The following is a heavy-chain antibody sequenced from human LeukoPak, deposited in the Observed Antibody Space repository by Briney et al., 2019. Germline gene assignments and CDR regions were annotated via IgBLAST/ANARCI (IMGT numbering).Heavy chain of an antibody. V-gene: IGHV4-59*01. CDR3: ARAPYDFWSGYHLDY. CDR2: IYYSGST. CDR1: GGSISSYY. D-gene: IGHD3-3*01. J-gene: IGHJ4*02. Sequence: SETLSLTCTVSGGSISSYYWSWIRQPPGKGLEWIGYIYYSGSTNYNPSLKSRVTISVDTSKNQFSLKLSSVTAADTAVYYCARAPYDFWSGYHLDYWGQGTLVTVSS.